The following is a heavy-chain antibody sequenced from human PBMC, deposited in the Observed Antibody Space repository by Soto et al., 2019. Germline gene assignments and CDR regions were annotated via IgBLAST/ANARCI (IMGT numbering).Heavy chain of an antibody. J-gene: IGHJ4*02. Sequence: ASVKVSCKASGYTCTSYGISWVRQAPGQGLEWMGWISAYNGNTNYAQKLQGRVTMTTDTSTSTAYMELRSLRSDDTAVYYCAREVTGYSSSGYYLDYWGQGNLITVPS. V-gene: IGHV1-18*04. D-gene: IGHD6-13*01. CDR2: ISAYNGNT. CDR1: GYTCTSYG. CDR3: AREVTGYSSSGYYLDY.